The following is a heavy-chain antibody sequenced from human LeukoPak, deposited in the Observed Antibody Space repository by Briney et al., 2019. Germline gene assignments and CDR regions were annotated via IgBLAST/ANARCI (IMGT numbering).Heavy chain of an antibody. D-gene: IGHD2/OR15-2a*01. CDR1: GYTFTSYD. CDR2: MNPNSGNT. Sequence: GASVKVSCKASGYTFTSYDINWVRQGTGQGLEWMGWMNPNSGNTGYAQKFQGRVTMTRNTSKSTAYMELSSLRSEDTAVYYCAKVSDYYYYYGLDVWGQGTTVTVSS. V-gene: IGHV1-8*01. CDR3: AKVSDYYYYYGLDV. J-gene: IGHJ6*02.